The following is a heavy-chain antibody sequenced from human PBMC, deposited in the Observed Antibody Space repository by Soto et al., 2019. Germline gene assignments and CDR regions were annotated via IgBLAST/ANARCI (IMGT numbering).Heavy chain of an antibody. D-gene: IGHD3-16*01. V-gene: IGHV4-59*12. CDR2: FYNGGTT. Sequence: PSETLSLTCSISGGSISNFYWTWIRQPPGKGLEWIGVFYNGGTTTYNPSLKSRVTISVDTSKSQFSLRLRSLTVADTAVYYCGRDVWGRPTPYWGQGILVTVSS. CDR3: GRDVWGRPTPY. J-gene: IGHJ4*02. CDR1: GGSISNFY.